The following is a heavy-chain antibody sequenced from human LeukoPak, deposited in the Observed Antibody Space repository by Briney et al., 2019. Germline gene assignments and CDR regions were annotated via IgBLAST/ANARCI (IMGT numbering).Heavy chain of an antibody. CDR3: VRGRAFDY. Sequence: SETLSLTCTVSGGSISSYYWSWIRQPPGKGLEWIGEINHSGSTNYNPSLKSRVTISVDTSKNQFSLKLSSVTAADTAVYYCVRGRAFDYWGQGTLVTVSS. J-gene: IGHJ4*02. CDR2: INHSGST. V-gene: IGHV4-34*01. CDR1: GGSISSYY.